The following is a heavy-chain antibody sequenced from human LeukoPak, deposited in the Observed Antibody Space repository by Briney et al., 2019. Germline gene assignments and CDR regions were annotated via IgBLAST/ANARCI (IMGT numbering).Heavy chain of an antibody. CDR3: ARYISWWDV. D-gene: IGHD6-13*01. V-gene: IGHV3-23*01. CDR1: GFTFSSYA. Sequence: GGSLRLSCAASGFTFSSYAMSWVRQAPGKGLEWVSAISGSGGSTYYADSVKGRFTISRDNAKNSLYLQMNSLGAEDTAVYYCARYISWWDVWGKGTTVTISS. J-gene: IGHJ6*04. CDR2: ISGSGGST.